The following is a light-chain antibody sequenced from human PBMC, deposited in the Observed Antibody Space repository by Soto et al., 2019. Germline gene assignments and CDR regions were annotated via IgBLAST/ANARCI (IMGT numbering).Light chain of an antibody. CDR2: GAS. V-gene: IGKV3-20*01. CDR3: QRYGSSPGT. Sequence: EIVLTQSPGTLSLSPGERATLSCRASQSVSSSYLAWYQQKPGQAPRLLIYGASSRATGMPDKFSGSGSGTDFTLPISRLEPEDFAVYYCQRYGSSPGTFGQGTKVEIK. J-gene: IGKJ1*01. CDR1: QSVSSSY.